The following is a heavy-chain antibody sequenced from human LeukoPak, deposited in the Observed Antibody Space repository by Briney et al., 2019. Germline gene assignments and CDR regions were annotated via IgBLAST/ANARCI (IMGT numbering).Heavy chain of an antibody. Sequence: ASVKVSCKASGGTFSSYAISWVRQAPGQGLEWMGRIIPIFGTANYAQKFQGRVTITTDESTSTAYMELSSPRSEDTAVYYCARDLKRVPAAMTSYYYYMDVWGKGTTVTVSS. D-gene: IGHD2-2*01. CDR1: GGTFSSYA. CDR3: ARDLKRVPAAMTSYYYYMDV. CDR2: IIPIFGTA. V-gene: IGHV1-69*05. J-gene: IGHJ6*03.